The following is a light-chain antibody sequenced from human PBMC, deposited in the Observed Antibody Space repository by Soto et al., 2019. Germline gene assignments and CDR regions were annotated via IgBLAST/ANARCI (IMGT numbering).Light chain of an antibody. CDR2: SIS. V-gene: IGKV1-39*01. Sequence: DIPLTQSPSSLSASVGDRVSITCRTSQTITSYLNWYHHRPGQASKLLIYSISNLHSGVPSRFSGGGTGTEFTLTISGLQPEDFGSYSCQQTYNLPRSFGGGTGVPIK. CDR1: QTITSY. J-gene: IGKJ4*01. CDR3: QQTYNLPRS.